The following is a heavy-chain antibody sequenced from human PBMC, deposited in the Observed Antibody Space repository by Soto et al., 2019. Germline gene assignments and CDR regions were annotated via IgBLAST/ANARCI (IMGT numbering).Heavy chain of an antibody. Sequence: QVQLVESGGGLVKPGGSLRLSCAASGFTFSDYYMSWIRQAPGKGLAWVSYISSSSSYTNYADSVKGRFTISRDNAKNSLYLQMNSLRAEDTAVYYCARYYYDSSGYLVFDYWGQGTLVTVSS. V-gene: IGHV3-11*05. J-gene: IGHJ4*02. CDR3: ARYYYDSSGYLVFDY. CDR1: GFTFSDYY. CDR2: ISSSSSYT. D-gene: IGHD3-22*01.